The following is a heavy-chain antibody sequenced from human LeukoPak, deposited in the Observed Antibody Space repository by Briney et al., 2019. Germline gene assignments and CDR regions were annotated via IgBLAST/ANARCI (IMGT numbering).Heavy chain of an antibody. CDR1: GGSISSYY. Sequence: SETLSLTCTASGGSISSYYWSWIRQPPGKGLEWIGYIYYSGSTNYNPSLKSRVTISVDTSKNQFSLKLSSVTAADTAVYYGARNPNPEYFQHWGQGTLVSVSS. J-gene: IGHJ1*01. D-gene: IGHD1-14*01. V-gene: IGHV4-59*01. CDR2: IYYSGST. CDR3: ARNPNPEYFQH.